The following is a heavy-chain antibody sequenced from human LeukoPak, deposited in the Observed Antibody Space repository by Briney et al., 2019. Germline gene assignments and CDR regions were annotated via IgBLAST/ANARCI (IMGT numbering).Heavy chain of an antibody. CDR2: MNPNSGNT. CDR3: ARGNYYDSSGYSYYFDY. D-gene: IGHD3-22*01. V-gene: IGHV1-8*03. J-gene: IGHJ4*02. Sequence: ASVKVSCKASGYTFTSYDINWVRQATGQGLEWMGWMNPNSGNTGYAQKFQGRVTITRNTSISTAYMELSSLRSEDTAVYYCARGNYYDSSGYSYYFDYWGQGTLVTVSS. CDR1: GYTFTSYD.